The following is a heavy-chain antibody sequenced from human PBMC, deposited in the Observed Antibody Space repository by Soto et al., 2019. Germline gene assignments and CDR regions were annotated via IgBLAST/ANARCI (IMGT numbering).Heavy chain of an antibody. V-gene: IGHV3-23*01. CDR1: GFTFSSYA. Sequence: PGGSLRLSCAASGFTFSSYAMRWVRQAPGKGLEWVSAISGSGGSTYYADSVKGRFTISRDNSKNTLYLQMNSLRAEDTAVYYCAKEKHYYDSSGYYSVAGFDYWGQGTLVTVSS. CDR2: ISGSGGST. D-gene: IGHD3-22*01. J-gene: IGHJ4*02. CDR3: AKEKHYYDSSGYYSVAGFDY.